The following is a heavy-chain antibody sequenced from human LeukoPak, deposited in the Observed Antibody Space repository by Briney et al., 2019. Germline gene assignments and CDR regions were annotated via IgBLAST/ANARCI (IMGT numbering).Heavy chain of an antibody. Sequence: GGSLRLSCTASGFTLTRYRMNGVRQAPGKGVEWVSSIRSRSNEIYYADSVKGRFTISRDNAKNSVFPQINSQRADDTPVYYCTRDLHLYNDAFDIWGQGTRVIVSS. CDR3: TRDLHLYNDAFDI. V-gene: IGHV3-21*01. CDR2: IRSRSNEI. J-gene: IGHJ3*02. D-gene: IGHD1-14*01. CDR1: GFTLTRYR.